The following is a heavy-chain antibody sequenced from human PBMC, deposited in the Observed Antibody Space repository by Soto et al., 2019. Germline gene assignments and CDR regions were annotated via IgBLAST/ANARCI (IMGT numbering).Heavy chain of an antibody. J-gene: IGHJ6*02. D-gene: IGHD2-15*01. Sequence: KPSETLSLTCAVYGGSLSGYYWSWIRQPPGKGLEWIGEINHSGSTSYNPSLKSRVTISVDTSKNQFSLKLNSVTAADTAVYFCAPLSVSLSGPYGIHVWGQGTTVTVSS. V-gene: IGHV4-34*01. CDR2: INHSGST. CDR3: APLSVSLSGPYGIHV. CDR1: GGSLSGYY.